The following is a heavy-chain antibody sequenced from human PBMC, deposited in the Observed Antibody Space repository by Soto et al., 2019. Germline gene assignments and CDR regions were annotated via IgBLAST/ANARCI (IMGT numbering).Heavy chain of an antibody. CDR1: GGTFSSYA. CDR3: ARDVGRPRYCSSTSCPPGPPGYYYGMDV. D-gene: IGHD2-2*01. Sequence: QVQLVQSGAEVKKPGSSVKVSCKASGGTFSSYAISWVRQAPGQGLEWMGGIIPIFGTANYAQKFQGRVTITADESTSTAYMELSSLRSEDTAVYYCARDVGRPRYCSSTSCPPGPPGYYYGMDVWGQGTTVTVSS. CDR2: IIPIFGTA. V-gene: IGHV1-69*01. J-gene: IGHJ6*02.